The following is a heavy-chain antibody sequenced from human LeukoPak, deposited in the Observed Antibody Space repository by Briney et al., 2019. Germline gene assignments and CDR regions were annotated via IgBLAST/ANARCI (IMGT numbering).Heavy chain of an antibody. D-gene: IGHD6-19*01. CDR2: ISSSSSYI. CDR3: ARDYSSGWVDFDYYYYGMDV. J-gene: IGHJ6*02. V-gene: IGHV3-21*01. Sequence: GGSLRLSCAASGFTFSSYSMNWVRQAPGKGLEWVSSISSSSSYIYYADSVKGRFTISRDNAKNSLYLQMNSLRAEDTAAYYCARDYSSGWVDFDYYYYGMDVWGQGTTVTVSS. CDR1: GFTFSSYS.